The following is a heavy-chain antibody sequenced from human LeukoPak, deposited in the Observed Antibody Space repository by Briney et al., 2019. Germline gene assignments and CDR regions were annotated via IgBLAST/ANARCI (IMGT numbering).Heavy chain of an antibody. CDR1: GFTFSSYW. V-gene: IGHV3-7*03. Sequence: GGSLRLSCAASGFTFSSYWMNWARQAPGKGLEWVASINHNGNVNHYVDSVKGQFTISRDNAKNSLYLQMSNLRAEDTAVYFCARGGGLDVWGQGATVTVSS. CDR2: INHNGNVN. CDR3: ARGGGLDV. J-gene: IGHJ6*02. D-gene: IGHD3-16*01.